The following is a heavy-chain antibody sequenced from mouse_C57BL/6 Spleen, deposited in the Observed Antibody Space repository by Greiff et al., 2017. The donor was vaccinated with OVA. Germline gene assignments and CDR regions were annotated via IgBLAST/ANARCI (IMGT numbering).Heavy chain of an antibody. D-gene: IGHD2-1*01. CDR3: AINYGNPNWYFDV. V-gene: IGHV1-74*01. CDR1: GYTFTSYW. J-gene: IGHJ1*03. Sequence: QVQLKQPGAELVKPGASVKVSCKASGYTFTSYWMHWVKQRPGQGLEWIGRIHPSDSDTNYNQKFKGKATLTVDKSSSTAYMQLSSLTSEDSAVYYCAINYGNPNWYFDVWGTGTTVTVSS. CDR2: IHPSDSDT.